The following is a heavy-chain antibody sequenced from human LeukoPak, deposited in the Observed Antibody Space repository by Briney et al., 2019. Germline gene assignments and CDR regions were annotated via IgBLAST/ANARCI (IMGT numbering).Heavy chain of an antibody. J-gene: IGHJ4*02. CDR2: INQDGSEK. V-gene: IGHV3-7*01. CDR1: GFTFSTYW. CDR3: ARDSHYGYSSSWFHLVHIDY. D-gene: IGHD6-13*01. Sequence: GGSLRLSCAASGFTFSTYWMSWVRQAPGKGLEWVANINQDGSEKKYVDSVKGRFTLSRDNAKKSLYLQMNSLRAEDTAVYYCARDSHYGYSSSWFHLVHIDYWGQGTLVTVSS.